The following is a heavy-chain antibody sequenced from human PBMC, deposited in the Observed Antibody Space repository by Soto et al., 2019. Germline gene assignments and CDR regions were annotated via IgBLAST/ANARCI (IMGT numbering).Heavy chain of an antibody. J-gene: IGHJ6*02. CDR3: ARSTGYDYYDCSGYQIITFYYYGLDV. CDR2: ISGNNGNI. D-gene: IGHD3-22*01. Sequence: QVQLVQSGPEVKKPGASVKVSCKASGYTFTNYDITWVRQAPGQGLEGMGWISGNNGNIQDAQKCQDRVTMTTATSRRHPYMQLQCLRSADTAVYYCARSTGYDYYDCSGYQIITFYYYGLDVGGQGTTVTVSS. CDR1: GYTFTNYD. V-gene: IGHV1-18*01.